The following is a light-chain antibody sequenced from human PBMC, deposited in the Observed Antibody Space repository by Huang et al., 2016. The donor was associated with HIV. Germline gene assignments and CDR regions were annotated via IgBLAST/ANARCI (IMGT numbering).Light chain of an antibody. V-gene: IGKV3-20*01. J-gene: IGKJ4*01. CDR2: GAS. Sequence: EIVLTQSPGTLSLSPGERATLSCRASQSVSSTYLAWYQQKPGQAPRLLIYGASSRATAIPDRFSGSGSGIDFTLTISRLEPEDFAVYYCQQYGSSLPLTFGGGTKVEIK. CDR3: QQYGSSLPLT. CDR1: QSVSSTY.